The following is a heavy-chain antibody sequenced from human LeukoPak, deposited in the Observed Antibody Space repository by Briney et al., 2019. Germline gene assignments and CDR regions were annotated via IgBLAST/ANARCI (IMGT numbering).Heavy chain of an antibody. CDR2: INHSGST. Sequence: SETLSLTCALYGGSFSGYYWSWMRQPPGKGLEWIGEINHSGSTNYNPSLKSRVTISVDTSKNQSSLKLSSVTAADTAVYYCARARVWFGSFYYWGQGTLVTVSS. CDR1: GGSFSGYY. V-gene: IGHV4-34*01. J-gene: IGHJ4*02. D-gene: IGHD3-10*01. CDR3: ARARVWFGSFYY.